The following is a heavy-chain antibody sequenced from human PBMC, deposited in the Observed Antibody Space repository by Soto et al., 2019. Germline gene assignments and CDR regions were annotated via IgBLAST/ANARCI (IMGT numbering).Heavy chain of an antibody. CDR2: ISGSGGST. Sequence: GGSLRLSCAASGFTFSSYAMSWVRQAPGKGLEWVSAISGSGGSTYYADSVKGRFTISRDNSKNTLYLQMNSLRAEDTAVYYCAKDAAIVVVPAAIWAYFDYWGQGTLVTVSS. D-gene: IGHD2-2*02. V-gene: IGHV3-23*01. CDR3: AKDAAIVVVPAAIWAYFDY. J-gene: IGHJ4*02. CDR1: GFTFSSYA.